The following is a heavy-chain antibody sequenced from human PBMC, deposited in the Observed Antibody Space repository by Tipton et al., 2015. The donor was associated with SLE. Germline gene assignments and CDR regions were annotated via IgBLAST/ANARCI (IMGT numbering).Heavy chain of an antibody. V-gene: IGHV4-39*07. D-gene: IGHD6-19*01. Sequence: TLSLTCTVSGGSISSYYWSWIRQPPGKGLEWIGSIYYSGSTYCNPSLKSRVTISVDTSKNQFSLKLSSVTAADTAVYYCARYSSGWYLRAFDIWGQGTMVTVSS. CDR2: IYYSGST. J-gene: IGHJ3*02. CDR1: GGSISSYY. CDR3: ARYSSGWYLRAFDI.